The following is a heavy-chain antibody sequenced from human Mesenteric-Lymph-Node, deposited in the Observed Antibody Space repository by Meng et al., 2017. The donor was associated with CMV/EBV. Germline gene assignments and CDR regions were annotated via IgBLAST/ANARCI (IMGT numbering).Heavy chain of an antibody. CDR1: GFTFSSYE. Sequence: LSLTCAASGFTFSSYEMNWVRQAPGKGLEWVSYISSSGSTIYYADSVKGRFTISRDNAKNSLYLQMNSLRAEDTAVYYCARDRGSYYYYGMDVWGQGTTVTVSS. J-gene: IGHJ6*02. D-gene: IGHD3-10*01. CDR2: ISSSGSTI. V-gene: IGHV3-48*03. CDR3: ARDRGSYYYYGMDV.